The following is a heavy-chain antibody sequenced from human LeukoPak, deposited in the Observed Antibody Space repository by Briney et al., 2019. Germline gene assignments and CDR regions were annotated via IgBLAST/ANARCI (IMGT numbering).Heavy chain of an antibody. V-gene: IGHV4-59*01. CDR1: GGSISDYY. J-gene: IGHJ4*02. Sequence: SETLSLTCTVSGGSISDYYRGWIRQPPGKGLEWIGYFYNSGSSTHNPSLKSRVTISVDTSKEQFSLKVNSVTAADTAVYYCTRGAGWLIDYWGQGILVTASS. CDR3: TRGAGWLIDY. D-gene: IGHD3-16*01. CDR2: FYNSGSS.